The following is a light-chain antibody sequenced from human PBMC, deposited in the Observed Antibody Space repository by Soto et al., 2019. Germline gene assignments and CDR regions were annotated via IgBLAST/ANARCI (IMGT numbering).Light chain of an antibody. CDR1: SSNIGSNA. V-gene: IGLV1-44*01. J-gene: IGLJ1*01. CDR2: TDN. Sequence: QAVVTQPPSASGTPGQRVTISCSGSSSNIGSNAVNWYQRFPGTAPKLLIYTDNQRPSGVPDRFSGSKSGTSASLAISGLQSEDEADYFCAAWDGSLNAYVFGTGTKITVL. CDR3: AAWDGSLNAYV.